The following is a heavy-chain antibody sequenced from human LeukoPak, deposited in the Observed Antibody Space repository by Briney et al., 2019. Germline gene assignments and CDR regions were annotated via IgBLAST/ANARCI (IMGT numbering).Heavy chain of an antibody. CDR2: INHGGSP. J-gene: IGHJ3*02. Sequence: SETLSLTCTVDGGSFSVYYWSWIRQSPGKGLEWIGEINHGGSPNYNPSLKSRVSISIDTSKNQFSLKLSSVTAADTAVYYCARGSWGSSGYWESFDIRGQGTMVTVSS. CDR1: GGSFSVYY. D-gene: IGHD3-22*01. V-gene: IGHV4-34*01. CDR3: ARGSWGSSGYWESFDI.